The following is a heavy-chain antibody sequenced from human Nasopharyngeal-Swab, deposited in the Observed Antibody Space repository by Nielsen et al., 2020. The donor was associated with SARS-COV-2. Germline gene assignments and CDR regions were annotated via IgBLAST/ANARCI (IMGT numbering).Heavy chain of an antibody. CDR1: GASFSGYY. D-gene: IGHD3-10*01. V-gene: IGHV4-34*01. Sequence: SETLSPTCALYGASFSGYYWSWIRQPPGKGLEWIGEINHSGSTNYNPSLKSRVTTSVDTSKNQFSLKLSSVTAADTAVYYCARGVRLTRITMVRGPIESVYGMDVWGQGTTVTVSS. CDR2: INHSGST. J-gene: IGHJ6*02. CDR3: ARGVRLTRITMVRGPIESVYGMDV.